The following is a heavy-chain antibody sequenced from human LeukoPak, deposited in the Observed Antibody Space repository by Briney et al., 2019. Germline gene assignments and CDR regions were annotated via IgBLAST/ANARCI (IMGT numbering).Heavy chain of an antibody. CDR1: GFTFSDYY. V-gene: IGHV3-11*05. CDR3: ARVLYCGGDCPGDAFDI. D-gene: IGHD2-21*02. J-gene: IGHJ3*02. CDR2: ISSSSSYT. Sequence: GGSLRLSCAASGFTFSDYYMSWIRQAPGKGLEWVSYISSSSSYTNYADSVKGRFTISRDNAKKSLYLQMNSLRAEDKAVYYCARVLYCGGDCPGDAFDIWGQGTMVTVSS.